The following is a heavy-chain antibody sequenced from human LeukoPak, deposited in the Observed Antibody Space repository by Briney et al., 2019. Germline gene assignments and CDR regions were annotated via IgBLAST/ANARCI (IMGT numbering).Heavy chain of an antibody. J-gene: IGHJ4*02. CDR2: IYPGDSDT. CDR1: GYSFSDYR. V-gene: IGHV5-51*01. D-gene: IGHD3-3*01. Sequence: GESLKISCRGSGYSFSDYRVAWVRQMPGQGLEWMGIIYPGDSDTRYSPSFQGQVNISDDRSISTTYLQWSSLKASDTAMYYCARPKTDAPGSGYYYFDYWGQGTLVTVSS. CDR3: ARPKTDAPGSGYYYFDY.